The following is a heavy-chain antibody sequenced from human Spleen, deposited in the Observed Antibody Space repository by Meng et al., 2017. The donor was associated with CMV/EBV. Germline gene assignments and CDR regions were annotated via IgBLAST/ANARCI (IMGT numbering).Heavy chain of an antibody. CDR3: AKSWDGMDV. CDR2: ISGSGGSM. Sequence: GESLKISCAGSGFTFGSYSMNWVRQAPGKGLEGVSSISGSGGSMYYEDSVKGRFTISRDNAKNSLYLQLNSLRAEDTAVYYCAKSWDGMDVWGQGTTVTVSS. CDR1: GFTFGSYS. V-gene: IGHV3-21*06. J-gene: IGHJ6*02. D-gene: IGHD1-26*01.